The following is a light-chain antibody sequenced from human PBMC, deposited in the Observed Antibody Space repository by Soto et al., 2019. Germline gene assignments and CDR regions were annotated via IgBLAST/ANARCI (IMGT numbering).Light chain of an antibody. CDR2: GAS. V-gene: IGKV3-20*01. CDR1: QNISRS. CDR3: QQYGNSPQIT. J-gene: IGKJ5*01. Sequence: EIVMTQSPVTLSVSPGERATLSCRASQNISRSLAWYQQKPGQGPSLLISGASVRASGVPVRISGSGSGTDFTLTISRLEPEDFAVYFCQQYGNSPQITFGRGTDWRL.